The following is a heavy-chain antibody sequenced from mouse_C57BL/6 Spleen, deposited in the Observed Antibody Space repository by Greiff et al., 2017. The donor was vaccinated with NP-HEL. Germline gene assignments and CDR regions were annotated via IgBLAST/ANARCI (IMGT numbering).Heavy chain of an antibody. D-gene: IGHD1-1*01. J-gene: IGHJ1*03. Sequence: QVQLQQPGAELVMPGASVKLSCKASGYTFTSYWMHWVKQRPGQGLEWIGEIDPSDSYTKYNPKFKGKSTLTVDKSSSTAYLQLSSLTSEEAVVYYCARSDYGSSGDWYFDVWGTGTTVTVSS. CDR1: GYTFTSYW. CDR2: IDPSDSYT. V-gene: IGHV1-69*01. CDR3: ARSDYGSSGDWYFDV.